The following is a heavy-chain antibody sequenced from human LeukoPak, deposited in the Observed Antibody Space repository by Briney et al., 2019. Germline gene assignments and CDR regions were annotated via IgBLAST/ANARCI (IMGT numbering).Heavy chain of an antibody. V-gene: IGHV3-21*04. J-gene: IGHJ4*02. Sequence: GGSLRLSCAASGFTFSTYSMNWVRQAPGKGLEWVSSISSSNTYIYYADSVKGRFTISRDNSKNTLYLQMNSLRAEDTAVYYCATSAAFDYWGQGTLVTVSS. D-gene: IGHD6-13*01. CDR1: GFTFSTYS. CDR2: ISSSNTYI. CDR3: ATSAAFDY.